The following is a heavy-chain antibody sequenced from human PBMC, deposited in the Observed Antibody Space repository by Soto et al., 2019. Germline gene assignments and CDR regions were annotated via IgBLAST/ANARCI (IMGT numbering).Heavy chain of an antibody. J-gene: IGHJ4*02. CDR2: ISGSGGGT. CDR1: GFTFSSYA. D-gene: IGHD3-22*01. V-gene: IGHV3-23*01. Sequence: VQLLESGGGLVQPGGSLRLSCAASGFTFSSYAMSWVRQAPGKGLEWVSAISGSGGGTYYADSVKGRFTISRDNSKNTLYLQMNSLRAEDTAVYYCATEDTSGSNSGYFDYWGQGTLVTVSS. CDR3: ATEDTSGSNSGYFDY.